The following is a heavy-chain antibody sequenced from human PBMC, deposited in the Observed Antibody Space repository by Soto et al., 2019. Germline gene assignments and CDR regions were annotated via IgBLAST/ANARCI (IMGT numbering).Heavy chain of an antibody. V-gene: IGHV3-7*03. CDR2: IRPDGTAT. Sequence: EVQLVQSGGGLVQPGGSLRLSCVGSGFTFTDFYMNWARQAPGKGLEWVANIRPDGTATNYVESVTGRFTTSRDNAKNSLFLQMNSLRADDTAVYYCAGWGGHDYNYWGQGILVTVSS. J-gene: IGHJ4*02. D-gene: IGHD4-4*01. CDR3: AGWGGHDYNY. CDR1: GFTFTDFY.